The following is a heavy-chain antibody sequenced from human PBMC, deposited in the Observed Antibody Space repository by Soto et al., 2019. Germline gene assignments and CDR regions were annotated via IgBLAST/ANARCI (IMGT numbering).Heavy chain of an antibody. CDR2: ISPIFGTA. Sequence: QVQLVQSGAEVKKPGSSVKVSCKASGGTFSSYAISWVRQAPGQGLEWMGGISPIFGTANCAQKFQGRVTITADESTSTAYMELSSMRSEDTAVYYCARVVVGPEAFDIWGQGTMVTVSS. D-gene: IGHD2-21*01. CDR3: ARVVVGPEAFDI. CDR1: GGTFSSYA. J-gene: IGHJ3*02. V-gene: IGHV1-69*12.